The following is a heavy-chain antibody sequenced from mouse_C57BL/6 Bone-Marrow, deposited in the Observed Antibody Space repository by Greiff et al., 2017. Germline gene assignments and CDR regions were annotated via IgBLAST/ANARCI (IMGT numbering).Heavy chain of an antibody. Sequence: QVQLQQPGAELVMPGASVKLSCKASGYTFTSYWMHWVKQRPGQGLEWIGEIDPSDSYTNYNQKFKGKSTLTVDKSSSTAYMQLSSLTSEDSAVYYCARALTTMITTSYFDYWGQGTTLTVSS. J-gene: IGHJ2*01. D-gene: IGHD2-4*01. CDR3: ARALTTMITTSYFDY. V-gene: IGHV1-69*01. CDR1: GYTFTSYW. CDR2: IDPSDSYT.